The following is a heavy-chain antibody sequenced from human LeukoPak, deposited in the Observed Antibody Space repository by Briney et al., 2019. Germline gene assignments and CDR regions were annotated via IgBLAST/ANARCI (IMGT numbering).Heavy chain of an antibody. CDR2: IYYSGST. CDR3: ARETYDSSGSFDY. V-gene: IGHV4-59*01. J-gene: IGHJ4*02. CDR1: GGSISSYH. Sequence: SETLSLTCTVSGGSISSYHWSWIRQPPGKGLEWIGYIYYSGSTNYNPSLKSRVTISVDTSKNQFSLKLSSVTAADTAVYYCARETYDSSGSFDYWGQGTLVTVSS. D-gene: IGHD3-22*01.